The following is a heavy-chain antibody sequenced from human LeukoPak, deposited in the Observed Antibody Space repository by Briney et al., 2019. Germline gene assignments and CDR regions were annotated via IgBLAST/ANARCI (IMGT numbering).Heavy chain of an antibody. D-gene: IGHD1-26*01. V-gene: IGHV3-7*03. J-gene: IGHJ4*02. CDR1: GFTFSSYW. CDR3: VKDSPPRYSGSPPAY. CDR2: INKDGGEK. Sequence: GGSLRLSCAASGFTFSSYWMSWVRQAPGKGLGWVANINKDGGEKYYVDSVKGRFTISRDNAKNSLYLQMNSLRADDTAVYYCVKDSPPRYSGSPPAYWGQGTLVTVSS.